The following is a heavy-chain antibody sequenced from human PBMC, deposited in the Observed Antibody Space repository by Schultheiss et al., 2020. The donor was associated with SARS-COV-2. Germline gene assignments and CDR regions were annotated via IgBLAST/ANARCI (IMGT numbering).Heavy chain of an antibody. Sequence: SETLSLTCTVSGVSIGSGGYYWSWIRQHPGKGLEWIGYIYYSGSTYYNPSLKSRVTISVDTSKNQFSLKLSSVTAADTAIYYCARAYYGDYGYPPVTSTYYFDYWGQGALVTVSS. V-gene: IGHV4-31*03. CDR2: IYYSGST. CDR1: GVSIGSGGYY. J-gene: IGHJ4*02. CDR3: ARAYYGDYGYPPVTSTYYFDY. D-gene: IGHD4-17*01.